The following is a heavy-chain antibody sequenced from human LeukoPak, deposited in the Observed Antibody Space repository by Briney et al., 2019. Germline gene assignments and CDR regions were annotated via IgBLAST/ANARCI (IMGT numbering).Heavy chain of an antibody. J-gene: IGHJ4*02. CDR3: ARDGGMEQQLATLEFDY. CDR1: GYTFTSYG. CDR2: ISAYNGNT. V-gene: IGHV1-18*01. D-gene: IGHD6-13*01. Sequence: GASVKVSCKASGYTFTSYGISWVRQAPGQGLEWMGWISAYNGNTNYAQKLQGRVTMTTDTSTSTAYMELRSLRSDDTAVYYCARDGGMEQQLATLEFDYWGQGTLVTVSS.